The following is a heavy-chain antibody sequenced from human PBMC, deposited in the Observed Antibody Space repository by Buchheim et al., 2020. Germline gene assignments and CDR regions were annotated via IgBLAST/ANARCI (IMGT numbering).Heavy chain of an antibody. D-gene: IGHD6-13*01. CDR2: IYYSGST. V-gene: IGHV4-31*03. J-gene: IGHJ6*02. CDR3: ARDGLVAAAPSQGDYYYGMDV. CDR1: GGSISSGGYY. Sequence: QVQLQESGPGLVKPSQTLSLTCTVSGGSISSGGYYWSWIRQHPGKGLEWIGYIYYSGSTYYNPSLKSRVTISVDTSKNTFSLKLSSVTAADTAVYYCARDGLVAAAPSQGDYYYGMDVWGQGTT.